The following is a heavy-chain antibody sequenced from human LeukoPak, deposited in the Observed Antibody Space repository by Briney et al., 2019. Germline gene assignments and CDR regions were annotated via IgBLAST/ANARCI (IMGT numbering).Heavy chain of an antibody. D-gene: IGHD6-19*01. CDR3: ARDLIAVAGISSD. CDR2: ISSSSYI. J-gene: IGHJ4*02. V-gene: IGHV3-21*01. Sequence: GGSLRLSCAASGFTFSSYSMNWVRQAPGKGLEWVSSISSSSYIYYADSVKGRFTISRDNAKNSLYLQMSSLRAEDTAVYYCARDLIAVAGISSDWGQGTLVTVSS. CDR1: GFTFSSYS.